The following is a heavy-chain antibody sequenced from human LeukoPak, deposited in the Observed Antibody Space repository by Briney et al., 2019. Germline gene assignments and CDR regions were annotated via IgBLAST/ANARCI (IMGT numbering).Heavy chain of an antibody. V-gene: IGHV1-3*01. Sequence: ASVKVSCKASGYIFTSYAMHWVRQAPGQRLEWMGWINAGNGNTKYSQKFQGRVTITRDTSATTVYMELSSLRSEDTAVCYCARDIDRVFNWFDPWGQGTLVTVSS. CDR3: ARDIDRVFNWFDP. J-gene: IGHJ5*02. D-gene: IGHD6-13*01. CDR1: GYIFTSYA. CDR2: INAGNGNT.